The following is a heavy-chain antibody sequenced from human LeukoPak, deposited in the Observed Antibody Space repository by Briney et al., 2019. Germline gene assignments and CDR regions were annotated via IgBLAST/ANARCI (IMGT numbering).Heavy chain of an antibody. V-gene: IGHV3-23*01. Sequence: TGGSLRLSCAASGFTFSSYAMSWVRQAPGKGLEWVSAISGSGGSTYYADSVKGRFTISRDNSKNTLYLQMNSLRAEDTAVYYCAKGTSSTVGAPTGYWGQGTLVTVSS. J-gene: IGHJ4*02. CDR2: ISGSGGST. CDR3: AKGTSSTVGAPTGY. CDR1: GFTFSSYA. D-gene: IGHD1-26*01.